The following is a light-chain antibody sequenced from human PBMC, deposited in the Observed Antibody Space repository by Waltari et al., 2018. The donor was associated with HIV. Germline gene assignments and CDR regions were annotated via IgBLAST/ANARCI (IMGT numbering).Light chain of an antibody. Sequence: SYELTQPPSVSVSPGQTASIACSGDALQSRSASWYQKRPGQSPVLVVFQDGKRPSGIPERFSGSNSGNTATLTISGTQAMDEADYFCQAWAGGTGSEGVFGGGTKLTVL. CDR3: QAWAGGTGSEGV. V-gene: IGLV3-1*01. CDR1: ALQSRS. J-gene: IGLJ2*01. CDR2: QDG.